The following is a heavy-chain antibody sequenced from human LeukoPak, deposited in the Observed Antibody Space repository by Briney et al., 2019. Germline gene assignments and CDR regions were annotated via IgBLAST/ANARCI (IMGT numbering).Heavy chain of an antibody. D-gene: IGHD4-17*01. CDR2: ISGSSSYI. CDR3: ARGRTHDYGVDYFDY. V-gene: IGHV3-21*01. Sequence: GGSLRLSCAASGFTFSSYNMNWVRQAPGKGLEWVSSISGSSSYIYYADSVKGRFTVSRDNAKNSLYLQMNSLRAEDTAVYYCARGRTHDYGVDYFDYWGQGTLVTVSS. CDR1: GFTFSSYN. J-gene: IGHJ4*02.